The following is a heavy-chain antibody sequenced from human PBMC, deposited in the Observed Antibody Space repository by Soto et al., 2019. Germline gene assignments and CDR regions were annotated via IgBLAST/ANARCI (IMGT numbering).Heavy chain of an antibody. V-gene: IGHV3-23*01. D-gene: IGHD1-1*01. Sequence: GGSLRLSCAASGFTSWSFTMSWVRQAPGKGLEWVSTINKSGGSTYYADSVKGRFTISRDNSKNMLFLQINGLRAEDTAVYYCAKDPPTTGTTFDYWGRGTLVTVPS. J-gene: IGHJ4*02. CDR3: AKDPPTTGTTFDY. CDR1: GFTSWSFT. CDR2: INKSGGST.